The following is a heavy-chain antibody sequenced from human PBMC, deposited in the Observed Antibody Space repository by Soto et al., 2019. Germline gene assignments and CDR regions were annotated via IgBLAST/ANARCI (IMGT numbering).Heavy chain of an antibody. CDR3: AKDQSEDYGDY. J-gene: IGHJ4*02. Sequence: GGSLRLSCAASGFTFSSYGMHWVRQAPGKGLEWVAVISYDGSNKYYADSVKGRFTISRDNSKNTLYLQMNSLRAEDTAVYYCAKDQSEDYGDYWGQGTLVTVSS. CDR1: GFTFSSYG. CDR2: ISYDGSNK. V-gene: IGHV3-30*18.